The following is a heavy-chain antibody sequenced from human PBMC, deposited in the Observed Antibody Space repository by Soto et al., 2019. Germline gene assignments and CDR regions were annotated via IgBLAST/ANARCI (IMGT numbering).Heavy chain of an antibody. J-gene: IGHJ4*02. CDR3: ARGAYYDSSGYLDY. D-gene: IGHD3-22*01. CDR2: IWYDGSNK. CDR1: GFTFSSYG. Sequence: GGSLRLSCAAAGFTFSSYGMHWVRQATGKGLEWVAVIWYDGSNKYYADSVKGRFTISRDNSKNTLYLQMNSLRAEDTAVYYCARGAYYDSSGYLDYWGQGTLVTVSS. V-gene: IGHV3-33*01.